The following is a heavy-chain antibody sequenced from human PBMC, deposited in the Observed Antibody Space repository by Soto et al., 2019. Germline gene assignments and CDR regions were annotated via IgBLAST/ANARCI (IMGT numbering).Heavy chain of an antibody. V-gene: IGHV1-2*02. J-gene: IGHJ6*02. CDR1: GYTFTGYY. D-gene: IGHD3-9*01. CDR3: ARAATDKTGYYSPALFGMDV. Sequence: WASVKVSCKASGYTFTGYYMHCVRQAPGQGLEWMGWINPNSGGTNYAQKFQGRVTMTRDTSISTAYMELSRLRSDDTAVYYCARAATDKTGYYSPALFGMDVWGQGTTVTVSS. CDR2: INPNSGGT.